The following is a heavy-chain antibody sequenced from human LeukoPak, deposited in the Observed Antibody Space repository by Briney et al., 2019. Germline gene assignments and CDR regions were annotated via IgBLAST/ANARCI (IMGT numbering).Heavy chain of an antibody. CDR3: ARDYEYYYDSSGAPSSDY. CDR2: IYYSGST. Sequence: SETLSLTCTVSGGSISSYYWSWIRQPPGKGLEWIGYIYYSGSTNYNPSLKSRVTISVDTSKNQFSLKLSSVTAADTAVYYCARDYEYYYDSSGAPSSDYWGQGTLVTVSS. CDR1: GGSISSYY. J-gene: IGHJ4*02. V-gene: IGHV4-59*01. D-gene: IGHD3-22*01.